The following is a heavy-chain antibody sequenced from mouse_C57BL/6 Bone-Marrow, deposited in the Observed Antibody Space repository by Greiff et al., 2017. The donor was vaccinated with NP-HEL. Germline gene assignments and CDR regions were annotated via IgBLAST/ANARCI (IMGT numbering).Heavy chain of an antibody. CDR1: DSEVFPIAY. D-gene: IGHD1-1*01. CDR2: ILPSIGRT. Sequence: QVQLQQSGSELRSPGSSVKLSCKDFDSEVFPIAYMSWVRQKPGHGFEWIGGILPSIGRTIYGEKFEDKATLNADTLSNTAYLELNSLTSEDSAIYYCARGTTVVATPYWYFDVWGTGTTVTVSS. V-gene: IGHV15-2*01. CDR3: ARGTTVVATPYWYFDV. J-gene: IGHJ1*03.